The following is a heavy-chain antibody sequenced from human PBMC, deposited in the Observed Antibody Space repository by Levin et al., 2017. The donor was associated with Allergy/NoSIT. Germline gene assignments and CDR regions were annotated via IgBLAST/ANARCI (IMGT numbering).Heavy chain of an antibody. J-gene: IGHJ4*02. CDR3: ATDRCSGGACSPDY. Sequence: PGESLKISCAASGFTFRSYGMHWVRQAPGKGLEWVTSISYGGSSDYYADSVKGRFSISRDNSENTLYLQMSSLRPEDTAVYYCATDRCSGGACSPDYWGQGTLVTVSS. V-gene: IGHV3-30*03. CDR2: ISYGGSSD. CDR1: GFTFRSYG. D-gene: IGHD2-15*01.